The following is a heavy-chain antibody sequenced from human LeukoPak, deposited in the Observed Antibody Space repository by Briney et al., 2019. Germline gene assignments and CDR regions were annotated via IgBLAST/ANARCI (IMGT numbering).Heavy chain of an antibody. CDR2: IYYSGST. V-gene: IGHV4-39*01. J-gene: IGHJ4*02. CDR1: GGSISSSSYY. D-gene: IGHD6-6*01. Sequence: SETLSLTCTVSGGSISSSSYYWGWIRQPPGKGLEGIGSIYYSGSTYYNPSLKSRVTISVDTSKNQFSLKLSSVTAADTAVYYCARFPHRIAAPLGDYWGQGTLVTVSS. CDR3: ARFPHRIAAPLGDY.